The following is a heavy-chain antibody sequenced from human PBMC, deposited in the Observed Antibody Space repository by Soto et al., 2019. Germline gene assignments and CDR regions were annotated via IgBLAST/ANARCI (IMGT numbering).Heavy chain of an antibody. Sequence: QVQLQESGPGLVKPSGTLSLTCAVSGGSIRSNNWWSWVRQPPGKGLEWIGEIFQSGSTNYNPSLKTRVTISVDKSKNLFSLKLSSVTAADTAVYYCARVFSGSYSDYWGQGTLVTVSS. CDR3: ARVFSGSYSDY. J-gene: IGHJ4*02. CDR1: GGSIRSNNW. CDR2: IFQSGST. V-gene: IGHV4-4*02. D-gene: IGHD1-26*01.